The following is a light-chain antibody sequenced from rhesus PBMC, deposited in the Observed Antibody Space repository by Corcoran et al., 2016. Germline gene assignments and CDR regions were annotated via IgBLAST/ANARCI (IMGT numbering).Light chain of an antibody. J-gene: IGLJ1*01. V-gene: IGLV2-13*03. CDR1: SSDLGGSNR. CDR2: EVS. Sequence: QAAPTQSPSVSGSPGQSLTISCTGTSSDLGGSNRVSWYQQHPGKAPKLMIYEVSKRPSGVADRFFGSKSGNTASLTISGLQAEDEADYYCSSYASGGTFVFGAGTRLTVL. CDR3: SSYASGGTFV.